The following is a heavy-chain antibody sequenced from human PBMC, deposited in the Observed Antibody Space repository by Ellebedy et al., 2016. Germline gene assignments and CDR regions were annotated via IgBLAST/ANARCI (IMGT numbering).Heavy chain of an antibody. CDR3: ARHRAASVTTAYDY. J-gene: IGHJ4*02. CDR2: SYYSGST. D-gene: IGHD4-11*01. CDR1: GGSISSSSYY. V-gene: IGHV4-39*01. Sequence: SETLSLTCTVPGGSISSSSYYWGWIRQPPGKGLEWVGSSYYSGSTHYNPSLKSRVTVSVDTSKNQLSLKLNSVTAADTAIYYCARHRAASVTTAYDYWGQGTLVTVSS.